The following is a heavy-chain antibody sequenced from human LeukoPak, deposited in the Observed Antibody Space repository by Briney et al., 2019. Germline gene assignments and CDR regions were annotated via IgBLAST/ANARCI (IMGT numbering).Heavy chain of an antibody. CDR3: ARRREDGFGYRY. Sequence: GGSLRLSCVVSGSTFSNYWMHWVRQAPGKGLVWVSRINTDGSDTSYVDSVRGRFTVSRDNAKNTLYLQMNSLRSEDTAVYYCARRREDGFGYRYWGQGTLVTVSS. CDR2: INTDGSDT. J-gene: IGHJ4*02. V-gene: IGHV3-74*01. CDR1: GSTFSNYW. D-gene: IGHD5-12*01.